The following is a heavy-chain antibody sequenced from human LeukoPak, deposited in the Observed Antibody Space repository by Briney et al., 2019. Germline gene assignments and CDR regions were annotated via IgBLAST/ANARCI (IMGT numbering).Heavy chain of an antibody. CDR1: GGSISSYY. D-gene: IGHD2-15*01. CDR2: IYYSGST. CDR3: AKEVCSGGSCYIDY. J-gene: IGHJ4*02. V-gene: IGHV4-59*12. Sequence: SETLSPTCTVSGGSISSYYWSWIRQPPGKGLEWIGYIYYSGSTNYNPSLKSRVTISVDTSKNQFSLKLSSVTAADTAVYYCAKEVCSGGSCYIDYWGQGTLVTVSS.